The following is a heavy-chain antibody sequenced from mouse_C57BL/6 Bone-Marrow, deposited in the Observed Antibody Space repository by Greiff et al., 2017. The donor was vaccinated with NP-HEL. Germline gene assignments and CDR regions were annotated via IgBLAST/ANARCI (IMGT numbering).Heavy chain of an antibody. V-gene: IGHV1-55*01. CDR3: ARYYYGSSYTWFAY. CDR1: GYTFTSYW. Sequence: VKLQQPGAELVKPGASVKMSCKASGYTFTSYWITWVKQRPGQGLEWIGDIYPGSGSTNYNEKFKSKATLTVDTSSSTAYMQLSSLTSEDSAVYYCARYYYGSSYTWFAYWGQGTLVTVSA. J-gene: IGHJ3*01. D-gene: IGHD1-1*01. CDR2: IYPGSGST.